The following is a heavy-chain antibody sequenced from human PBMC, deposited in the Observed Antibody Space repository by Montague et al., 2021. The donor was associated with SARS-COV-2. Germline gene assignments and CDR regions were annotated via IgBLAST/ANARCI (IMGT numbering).Heavy chain of an antibody. CDR2: IYYSGRT. CDR1: GGSISSYY. CDR3: VRGGGNSAGYDSYAMDV. V-gene: IGHV4-59*01. J-gene: IGHJ6*02. Sequence: SETLSLTCTVSGGSISSYYWSWIRQSPGKGLEWIGYIYYSGRTNXNPSLKSRVTISVDTSKNQFSLKMISVVATDTAVYYCVRGGGNSAGYDSYAMDVWGQGTTVTVSS. D-gene: IGHD4-23*01.